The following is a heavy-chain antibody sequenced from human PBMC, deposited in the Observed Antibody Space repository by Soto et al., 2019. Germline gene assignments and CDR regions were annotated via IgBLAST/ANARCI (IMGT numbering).Heavy chain of an antibody. Sequence: ASVKVSCTESGYTLFNYYSHWVRQAPGQGLEWMAIINPMGGSTNYAQEFQGRVTLTSDTSTSTVYMELSSLRFEDTSLFYCARDLAAGDLWGQGTLVTVSS. CDR2: INPMGGST. J-gene: IGHJ5*02. CDR1: GYTLFNYY. V-gene: IGHV1-46*01. D-gene: IGHD6-13*01. CDR3: ARDLAAGDL.